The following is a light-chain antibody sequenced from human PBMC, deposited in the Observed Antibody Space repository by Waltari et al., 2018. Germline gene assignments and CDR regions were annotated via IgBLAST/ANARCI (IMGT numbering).Light chain of an antibody. V-gene: IGLV2-8*01. J-gene: IGLJ2*01. CDR1: SSDVGGYNY. CDR2: EVS. CDR3: SSYAGSNNLV. Sequence: QSALTQPPSASGSPGQSVTISCTGTSSDVGGYNYVPWYQQPPAKAPKLMIYEVSKRPSGVPDRFSGSKSGNTASLTVSGLQAEDEADYYCSSYAGSNNLVFGGGTKLTVL.